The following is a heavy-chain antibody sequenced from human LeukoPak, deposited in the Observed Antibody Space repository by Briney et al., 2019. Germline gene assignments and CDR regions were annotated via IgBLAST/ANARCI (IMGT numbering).Heavy chain of an antibody. V-gene: IGHV4-59*01. CDR3: VRDRWGTLTKTYGFDI. Sequence: SETLSLTCTVSGDSITDYYWSWIRQSPRKGLEWIGYIYHSGYIKYNPSLKSRVTISIDTSKNQFSLKVTSVTAADTAVYYCVRDRWGTLTKTYGFDIWGLGTMVTVSS. CDR1: GDSITDYY. J-gene: IGHJ3*02. D-gene: IGHD3-16*01. CDR2: IYHSGYI.